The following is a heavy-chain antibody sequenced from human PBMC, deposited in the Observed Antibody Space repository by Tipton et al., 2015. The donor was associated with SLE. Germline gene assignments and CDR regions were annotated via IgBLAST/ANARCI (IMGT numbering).Heavy chain of an antibody. D-gene: IGHD1-26*01. V-gene: IGHV4-59*01. J-gene: IGHJ4*02. CDR3: ARVDELLFDY. Sequence: GLVKPSETLSLTCTVSGGSISSYYWSWVRQPPGKGLEWIGYIYYSGSTNYNPSLKSRVAISVDTSKNQFSLKLSSVTAADTAVYYCARVDELLFDYWGQGTLVTVSS. CDR1: GGSISSYY. CDR2: IYYSGST.